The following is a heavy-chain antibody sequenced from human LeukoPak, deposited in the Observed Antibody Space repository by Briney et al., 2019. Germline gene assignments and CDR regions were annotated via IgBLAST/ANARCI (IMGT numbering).Heavy chain of an antibody. J-gene: IGHJ4*02. CDR3: AIATTGRGAFGS. CDR1: GFTFSDFW. Sequence: GGSLRLSCAASGFTFSDFWMSWVRPAPGKGLECVASTNEAGGDKYYVDSVKGRFTISRDNSKNSLSLQMNSLTAEDTAIYYCAIATTGRGAFGSWGQGTLVSVSS. V-gene: IGHV3-7*01. CDR2: TNEAGGDK. D-gene: IGHD1-1*01.